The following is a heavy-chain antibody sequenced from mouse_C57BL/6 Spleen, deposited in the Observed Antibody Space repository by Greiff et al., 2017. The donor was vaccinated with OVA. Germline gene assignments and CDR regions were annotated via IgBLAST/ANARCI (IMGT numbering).Heavy chain of an antibody. CDR1: GFTFSSYA. Sequence: EVKLVESGGGLVKPGGSLKLSCAASGFTFSSYAMSWVRQTPEKRLEWVATISDGGSYTYYPDNVKGRFTISRDNAKNTLDLQMSHLKSEDTAMYYCARAPYGSYWYFDVWGTGTTVTVSS. J-gene: IGHJ1*03. CDR3: ARAPYGSYWYFDV. D-gene: IGHD1-1*01. CDR2: ISDGGSYT. V-gene: IGHV5-4*03.